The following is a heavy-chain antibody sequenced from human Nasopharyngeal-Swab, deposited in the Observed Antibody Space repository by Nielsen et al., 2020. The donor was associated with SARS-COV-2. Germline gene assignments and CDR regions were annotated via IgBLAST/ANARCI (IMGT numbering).Heavy chain of an antibody. D-gene: IGHD3-3*01. Sequence: GGSLRLSCAASGFTLSSYDMHWVRQVTVKGLEWVSSIGTEGDTHYPDSVKGRFTISRENAKSSLYLQMNIVRAEDTGVYYCARARGINLGLGVVGDMDVWGKGTTVTVSS. CDR2: IGTEGDT. CDR3: ARARGINLGLGVVGDMDV. J-gene: IGHJ6*03. CDR1: GFTLSSYD. V-gene: IGHV3-13*01.